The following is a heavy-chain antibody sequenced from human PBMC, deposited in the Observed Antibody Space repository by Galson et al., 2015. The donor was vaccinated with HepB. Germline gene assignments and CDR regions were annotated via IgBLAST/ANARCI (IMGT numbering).Heavy chain of an antibody. V-gene: IGHV1-8*01. CDR2: MNPRRGIT. Sequence: SVKVSCKASGYTLTSYDINWVRQATGQGFEWMGWMNPRRGITGYAQKFQGRVTMTSDTSIGIAYMELSDLRSEDTAVYYCARLSHWSDYVDVWGQGTTVTVSS. D-gene: IGHD3-3*01. J-gene: IGHJ6*02. CDR1: GYTLTSYD. CDR3: ARLSHWSDYVDV.